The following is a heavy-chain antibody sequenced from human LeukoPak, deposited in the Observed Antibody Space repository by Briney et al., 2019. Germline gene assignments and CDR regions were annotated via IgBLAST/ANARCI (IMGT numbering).Heavy chain of an antibody. CDR2: ISSSSSYI. D-gene: IGHD6-19*01. CDR1: GFTFSSYS. Sequence: GGSLRLSCAVSGFTFSSYSMNWVRQAPGKGLEWVSSISSSSSYIYYADSVKGRFTISRDNAKNSLYLQMNSLRAEDTAVYYCARGPGIAVAGTVRWGQGTLVTVSS. J-gene: IGHJ4*02. CDR3: ARGPGIAVAGTVR. V-gene: IGHV3-21*01.